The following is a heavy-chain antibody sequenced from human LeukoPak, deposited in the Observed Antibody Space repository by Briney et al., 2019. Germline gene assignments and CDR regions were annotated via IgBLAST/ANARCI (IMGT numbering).Heavy chain of an antibody. CDR3: TRAAAGTTLGFDI. Sequence: GGSLRLSCTASGFTFGDYAMSWVRQAPGKGLEWVGFIRSKAYGGTTEYAASVKGRFTISRDDSKSIAYLQMNSLKTEDTAVYYCTRAAAGTTLGFDIWGQGTMVTVSS. V-gene: IGHV3-49*04. J-gene: IGHJ3*02. CDR2: IRSKAYGGTT. CDR1: GFTFGDYA. D-gene: IGHD6-13*01.